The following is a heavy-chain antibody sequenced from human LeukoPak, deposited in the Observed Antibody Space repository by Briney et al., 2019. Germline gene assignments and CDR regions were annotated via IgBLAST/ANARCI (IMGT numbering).Heavy chain of an antibody. CDR1: GVSISGSSYY. CDR2: IYYRGST. V-gene: IGHV4-39*02. CDR3: ARASGNYYYGMDV. J-gene: IGHJ6*02. Sequence: SETLSLTCTVSGVSISGSSYYWGWIRQPPGKGLEWIGSIYYRGSTYYNPSLKSRVTISVDTSKNHFSLKLCSVTAADTAVYYCARASGNYYYGMDVWGQGTTVTVSS.